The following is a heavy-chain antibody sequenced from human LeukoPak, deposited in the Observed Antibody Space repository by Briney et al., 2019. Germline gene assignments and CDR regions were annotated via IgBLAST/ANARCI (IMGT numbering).Heavy chain of an antibody. CDR3: ARVGYSSGLDY. Sequence: SSETLSLTCTVSGGSISSYYWSWIRQPPGKGLEWIGYIHYSGSTNYNPSLKSRVTISVDTSKNQFSLKLSSVTAADTAVYYCARVGYSSGLDYWGQGTLVTVSS. CDR2: IHYSGST. D-gene: IGHD6-19*01. CDR1: GGSISSYY. J-gene: IGHJ4*02. V-gene: IGHV4-59*01.